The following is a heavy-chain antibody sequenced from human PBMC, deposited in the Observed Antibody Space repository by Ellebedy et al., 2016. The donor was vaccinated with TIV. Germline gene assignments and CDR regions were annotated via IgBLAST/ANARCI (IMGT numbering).Heavy chain of an antibody. Sequence: GESLKISXAASGFTFSISALHWVRQAPGKGLEWVAVISYDGSNKYYADSVKGRFTISRDNSKNTLYLQMNSLRAEDTAVYYCANHGKPGKYYYYGMDVWGQGTTVTVSS. CDR2: ISYDGSNK. J-gene: IGHJ6*02. V-gene: IGHV3-30-3*01. CDR3: ANHGKPGKYYYYGMDV. D-gene: IGHD1-14*01. CDR1: GFTFSISA.